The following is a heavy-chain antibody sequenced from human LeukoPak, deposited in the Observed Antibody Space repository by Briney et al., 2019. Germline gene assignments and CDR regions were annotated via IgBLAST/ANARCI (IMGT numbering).Heavy chain of an antibody. V-gene: IGHV4-38-2*01. CDR2: IYHSGST. CDR1: GYSISSGYY. Sequence: PSETLSLTCAVSGYSISSGYYWGWIRQPPGKGLGWIGSIYHSGSTYYNPSLKSRVTISVDTSKNQFSLKLSSVTAADTAVYYCARVGGYGPYYYYYYMDVWGKGTTVTVSS. D-gene: IGHD1-26*01. CDR3: ARVGGYGPYYYYYYMDV. J-gene: IGHJ6*03.